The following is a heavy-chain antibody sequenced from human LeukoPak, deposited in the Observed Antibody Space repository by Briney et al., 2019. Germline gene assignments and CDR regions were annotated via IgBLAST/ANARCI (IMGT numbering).Heavy chain of an antibody. CDR2: INPNSGGT. J-gene: IGHJ5*02. CDR1: GYTFTGYY. D-gene: IGHD2-15*01. CDR3: ARDKIGCSGGSCYIGWFDP. V-gene: IGHV1-2*02. Sequence: GASVKVSCKASGYTFTGYYMHWVRQAPGQGLEWMGWINPNSGGTNYAQKFQGRVTMTRDTSISTAYMELSRLRSDDTAVYYCARDKIGCSGGSCYIGWFDPWGQGTLVTVSA.